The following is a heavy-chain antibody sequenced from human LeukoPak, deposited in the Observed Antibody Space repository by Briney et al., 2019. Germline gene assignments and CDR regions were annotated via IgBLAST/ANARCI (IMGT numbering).Heavy chain of an antibody. CDR2: ISAYSGDT. Sequence: GASVKVSCKASGYTFTSYGISWVRQAPGQGLEWMGWISAYSGDTNSAQKLQDRVTMTTDTSTSTAYMELRSLRSDDTAMYYCARDLTKYRYSLGTSVDFWGQGTLVTVS. CDR3: ARDLTKYRYSLGTSVDF. V-gene: IGHV1-18*01. D-gene: IGHD3-16*01. J-gene: IGHJ4*02. CDR1: GYTFTSYG.